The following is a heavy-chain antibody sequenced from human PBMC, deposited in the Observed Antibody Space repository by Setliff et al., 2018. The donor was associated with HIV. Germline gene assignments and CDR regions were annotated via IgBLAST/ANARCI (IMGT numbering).Heavy chain of an antibody. D-gene: IGHD3-10*01. J-gene: IGHJ2*01. Sequence: PSETLSLTCTVSGGSISNYYWNWIRQSPGKGLELIGYVDDSGSTDYNPSLTSRVTISVDKSKNQFPLKLSSVTAADTAVYYCARDGVIRGLISWGYFDLWGRGTLVTVSS. V-gene: IGHV4-59*12. CDR3: ARDGVIRGLISWGYFDL. CDR2: VDDSGST. CDR1: GGSISNYY.